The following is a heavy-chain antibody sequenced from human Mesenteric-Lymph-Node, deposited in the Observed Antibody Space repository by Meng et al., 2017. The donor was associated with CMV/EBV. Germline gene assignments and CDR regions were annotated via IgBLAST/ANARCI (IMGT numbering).Heavy chain of an antibody. CDR3: ARDPTDYYDSSGIFDY. CDR2: ISSSSSYI. CDR1: GFTFSSYS. V-gene: IGHV3-21*01. D-gene: IGHD3-22*01. Sequence: GESLKISCAASGFTFSSYSMNWVRQAPGKGLEWVSSISSSSSYIYYADSVKGRFTISRDNAKNTLYLQMNSLRAEDTAVYYCARDPTDYYDSSGIFDYWGQGTLVTVSS. J-gene: IGHJ4*02.